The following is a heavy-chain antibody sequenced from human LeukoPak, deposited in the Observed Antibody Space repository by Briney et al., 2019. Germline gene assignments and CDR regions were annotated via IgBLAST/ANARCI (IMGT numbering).Heavy chain of an antibody. CDR1: GFTFSSYA. V-gene: IGHV3-23*01. CDR3: AAAVNTGRAEHY. D-gene: IGHD4-17*01. CDR2: INNSGTDT. Sequence: PGGSLRLSCAASGFTFSSYAMTWVRQAPGKGLEWVSSINNSGTDTYYEDSVKGRFTISRDNSKNTLFLHINSLSAEDTAVYYWAAAVNTGRAEHYWGQGTLVTVSS. J-gene: IGHJ4*02.